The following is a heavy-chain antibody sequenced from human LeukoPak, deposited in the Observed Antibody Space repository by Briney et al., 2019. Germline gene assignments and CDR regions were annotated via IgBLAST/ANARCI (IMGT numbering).Heavy chain of an antibody. D-gene: IGHD5-24*01. CDR1: GYTFTGYY. CDR3: ARGRRWLQLGLDY. Sequence: ASVKVSCKASGYTFTGYYMHWVRQAPGQGLEWMGWINPNSGGTNYAQKFQGRVTMTRDTSISTTYMELSRLRSDDTAVYYCARGRRWLQLGLDYWGQGTLVTVSS. J-gene: IGHJ4*02. V-gene: IGHV1-2*02. CDR2: INPNSGGT.